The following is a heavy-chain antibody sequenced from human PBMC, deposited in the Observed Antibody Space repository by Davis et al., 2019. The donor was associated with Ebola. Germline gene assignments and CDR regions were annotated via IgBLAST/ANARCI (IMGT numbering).Heavy chain of an antibody. Sequence: GGSLRLSCAASGFTFSSYGMHWVRQAPGKGLEWVAVISYDGSNKYYADSVKGLFTISRDNSKNTLYLQMNSLRAEDTAVYYCAKGQRGSYYGSGSYLAYYYGMDVWGKGTTVTVSS. CDR3: AKGQRGSYYGSGSYLAYYYGMDV. CDR2: ISYDGSNK. D-gene: IGHD3-10*01. J-gene: IGHJ6*04. V-gene: IGHV3-30*18. CDR1: GFTFSSYG.